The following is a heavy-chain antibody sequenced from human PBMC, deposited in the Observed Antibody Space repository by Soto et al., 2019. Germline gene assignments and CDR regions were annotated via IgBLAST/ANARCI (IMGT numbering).Heavy chain of an antibody. CDR3: ARRHLAVAVSPWFDS. D-gene: IGHD6-19*01. V-gene: IGHV2-26*01. Sequence: QVTLKESGPVLVKPTEPLTLRCTVSGLSITDSEMGVSWIRQPPGQPLEWLAHIDSSGEKSYRTFLKSRLANSKDTSKSQIVLTMTNMDPADTATYYCARRHLAVAVSPWFDSWGQGIPVTVSS. J-gene: IGHJ5*01. CDR2: IDSSGEK. CDR1: GLSITDSEMG.